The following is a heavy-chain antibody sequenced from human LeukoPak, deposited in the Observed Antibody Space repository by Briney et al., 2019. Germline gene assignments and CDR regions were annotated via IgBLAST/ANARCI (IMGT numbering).Heavy chain of an antibody. J-gene: IGHJ5*02. Sequence: SQTLSLTCAISGDSVSSNSAAWNWIRQSPSRGLEWLGRTYYRSKWYNDYAVSVKSRITINPDTSKNQFPLQLNSVTPEGTAVYYCARAPDYYDSSGYYYGNWFDPWGQGTLVTVSS. CDR1: GDSVSSNSAA. D-gene: IGHD3-22*01. CDR2: TYYRSKWYN. V-gene: IGHV6-1*01. CDR3: ARAPDYYDSSGYYYGNWFDP.